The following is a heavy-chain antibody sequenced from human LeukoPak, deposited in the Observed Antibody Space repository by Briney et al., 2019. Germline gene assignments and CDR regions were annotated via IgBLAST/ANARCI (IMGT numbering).Heavy chain of an antibody. V-gene: IGHV1-2*02. CDR3: ARGYGSSWFDY. CDR1: GYTFTINY. J-gene: IGHJ5*01. D-gene: IGHD6-13*01. Sequence: ASVRVSCKASGYTFTINYIHRVRQAPGQGLEWMGWINPNSGGSNHAQRFQGRVTMTRDTSISTAYMELTSLTSDDTAVYYCARGYGSSWFDYWGQGALVTVSS. CDR2: INPNSGGS.